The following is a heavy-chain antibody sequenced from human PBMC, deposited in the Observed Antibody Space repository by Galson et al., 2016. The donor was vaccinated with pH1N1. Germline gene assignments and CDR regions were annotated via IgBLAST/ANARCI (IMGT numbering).Heavy chain of an antibody. D-gene: IGHD6-19*01. Sequence: PALVKPTQTLTLTCTFSGFSLSGSGMSVCWIRQPPGKALEWLARIDWDDDKFYSTSLQTRLTISKDTSKNQVVLTMTNMDPVDTATYYCARTKRRGGWAFDIWGQGTIITVSS. V-gene: IGHV2-70*17. CDR1: GFSLSGSGMS. J-gene: IGHJ3*02. CDR2: IDWDDDK. CDR3: ARTKRRGGWAFDI.